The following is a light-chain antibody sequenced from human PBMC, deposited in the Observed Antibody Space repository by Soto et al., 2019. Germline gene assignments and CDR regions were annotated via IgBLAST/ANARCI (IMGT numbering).Light chain of an antibody. CDR2: DVS. V-gene: IGLV2-11*01. CDR3: CSYAGTFYV. CDR1: SSDFGGYNY. Sequence: QSALTQPRSVSGSPGQSVTISCTGTSSDFGGYNYVSWYQHHPGKAPKLMIYDVSERPSGVRDRFSGSKSGNTASLTISGLQAEDEADYYCCSYAGTFYVFGTGTKLTVL. J-gene: IGLJ1*01.